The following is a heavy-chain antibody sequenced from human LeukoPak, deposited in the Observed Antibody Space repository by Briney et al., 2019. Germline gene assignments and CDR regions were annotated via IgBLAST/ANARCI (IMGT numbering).Heavy chain of an antibody. Sequence: TGGSLRLSCAASGFTFSTSWMDWVRQAPGKGLEWVANIKYDGSEKYYVDSVKGRFTISRDNAKNSLYLQMNSLRVEDTAVYYCARATQQWLVKLDYWGQGILVTVSS. CDR2: IKYDGSEK. V-gene: IGHV3-7*05. D-gene: IGHD6-19*01. CDR3: ARATQQWLVKLDY. CDR1: GFTFSTSW. J-gene: IGHJ4*02.